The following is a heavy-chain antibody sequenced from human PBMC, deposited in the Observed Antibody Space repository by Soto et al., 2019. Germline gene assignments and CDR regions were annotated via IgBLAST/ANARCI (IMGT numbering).Heavy chain of an antibody. CDR3: VKXXXXXXX. Sequence: EVQLLESGGGFIQPGGSLRLSCAASGFTPSSSDMSWVRQGPGKGLEWVSTIDGAGRITYYADSVKGRFTISRDNSKNTLYLQMESLGADDTAVYYCVKXXXXXXXWXQXALVTVSS. CDR1: GFTPSSSD. J-gene: IGHJ5*02. CDR2: IDGAGRIT. V-gene: IGHV3-23*01.